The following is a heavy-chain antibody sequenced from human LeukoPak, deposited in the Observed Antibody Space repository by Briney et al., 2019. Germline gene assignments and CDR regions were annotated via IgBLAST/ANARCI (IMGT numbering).Heavy chain of an antibody. CDR2: IYHSGST. CDR3: ARLAVTDFDY. J-gene: IGHJ4*02. D-gene: IGHD6-19*01. Sequence: SKTLSLTRAVSGYSISSGYYWGWIRQPPGKGLEWIGSIYHSGSTYYNPSLKSRVTISVDTSKNQFSLKLSSVTAADTAVYYCARLAVTDFDYWGQGTLVTVSS. V-gene: IGHV4-38-2*01. CDR1: GYSISSGYY.